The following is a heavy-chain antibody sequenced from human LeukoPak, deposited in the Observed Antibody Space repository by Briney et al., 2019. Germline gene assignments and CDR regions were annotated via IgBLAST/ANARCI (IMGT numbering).Heavy chain of an antibody. Sequence: PSETLSLTCTVSSGSISTSNYYWGWVRQPPGKALEWIGNIFYSGSTYYSPSLKSRVTISVDTSKNQFSLKLSSVTAADTAVYYCARHHYINWFDPWGQGTLVTVSS. V-gene: IGHV4-39*01. J-gene: IGHJ5*02. D-gene: IGHD2-2*02. CDR2: IFYSGST. CDR1: SGSISTSNYY. CDR3: ARHHYINWFDP.